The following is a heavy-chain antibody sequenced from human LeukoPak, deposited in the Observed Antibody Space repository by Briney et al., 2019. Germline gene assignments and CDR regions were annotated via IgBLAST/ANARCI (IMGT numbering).Heavy chain of an antibody. Sequence: SETLSLTCTVSGGSISSYYWSWIRQPPGKGLEWIGYIYYSGSTNYNPSLKSRVTISVDTSKNQFSLKLSSVTAADTAVYYCARGRRYGDSRGGNWFDPWGQGTLVTVSS. CDR3: ARGRRYGDSRGGNWFDP. J-gene: IGHJ5*02. CDR2: IYYSGST. D-gene: IGHD4-17*01. CDR1: GGSISSYY. V-gene: IGHV4-59*01.